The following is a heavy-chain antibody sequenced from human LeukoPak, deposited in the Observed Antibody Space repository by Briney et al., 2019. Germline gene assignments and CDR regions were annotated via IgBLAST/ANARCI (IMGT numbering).Heavy chain of an antibody. V-gene: IGHV3-21*01. CDR2: ISSSSSYI. CDR1: GFTFSSYR. Sequence: GGSLRLSCAASGFTFSSYRMNWVRQAPGRGLEWVSSISSSSSYIYYADSVKGRFTISRDNSKNTLYLQMNSLRAEDTAVYYCARVTGDSGYGWFDYWGQGTLVTVSS. D-gene: IGHD5-12*01. J-gene: IGHJ4*02. CDR3: ARVTGDSGYGWFDY.